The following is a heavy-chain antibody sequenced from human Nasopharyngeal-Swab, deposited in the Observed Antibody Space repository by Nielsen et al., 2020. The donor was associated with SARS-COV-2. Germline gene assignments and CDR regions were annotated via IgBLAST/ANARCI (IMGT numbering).Heavy chain of an antibody. V-gene: IGHV5-51*01. D-gene: IGHD4-23*01. CDR3: ARGHNGNLEYFDY. J-gene: IGHJ4*02. Sequence: VRQMPGKGLEWLGVIYPGNSDTKYSPSFQGQVTISADSSISAAYLQWSSLKASDTATYYCARGHNGNLEYFDYWGQGTLVTVSS. CDR2: IYPGNSDT.